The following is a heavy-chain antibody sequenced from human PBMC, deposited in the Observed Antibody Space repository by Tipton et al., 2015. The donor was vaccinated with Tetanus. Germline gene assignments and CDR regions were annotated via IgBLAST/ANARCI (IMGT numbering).Heavy chain of an antibody. CDR2: INHSGST. Sequence: GLVKPSETLSLTCGVYGGSFSGYYWSWIRQPPGKGLEWIGEINHSGSTNYNPSLKSRVTISVDTSKNQFSLKLSSVTAADTAVYYCARDSRVLGPWFYWGQGTLVTVSS. CDR1: GGSFSGYY. CDR3: ARDSRVLGPWFY. V-gene: IGHV4-34*01. J-gene: IGHJ4*02. D-gene: IGHD3-16*01.